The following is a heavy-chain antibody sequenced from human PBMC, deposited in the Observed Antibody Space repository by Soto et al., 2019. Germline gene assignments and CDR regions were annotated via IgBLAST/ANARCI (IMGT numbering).Heavy chain of an antibody. CDR3: ARGNFDWLSYGMDV. Sequence: LSLTCTVSGGSISSYYWSWIRQPPGKGLEWIGYIYYSGSTNYNPSLKSRVTISVDTSKNQFSLKLSSVTAADTAVYYCARGNFDWLSYGMDVWGQGTTVTVSS. V-gene: IGHV4-59*01. D-gene: IGHD3-9*01. CDR2: IYYSGST. J-gene: IGHJ6*02. CDR1: GGSISSYY.